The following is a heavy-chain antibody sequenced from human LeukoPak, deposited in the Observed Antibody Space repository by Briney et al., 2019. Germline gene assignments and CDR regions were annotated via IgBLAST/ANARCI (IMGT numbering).Heavy chain of an antibody. J-gene: IGHJ4*02. CDR1: GFTFSSYG. CDR2: IWYDGSNK. V-gene: IGHV3-33*01. D-gene: IGHD6-19*01. Sequence: GGSLRLSCAASGFTFSSYGMHWVRQAPGKGLEWVAVIWYDGSNKYYTDSVKGRFTISRDNSKNTLYLQMNSLRAEDTAVYYCARDNTVAGNDYWGQGTLVTVSS. CDR3: ARDNTVAGNDY.